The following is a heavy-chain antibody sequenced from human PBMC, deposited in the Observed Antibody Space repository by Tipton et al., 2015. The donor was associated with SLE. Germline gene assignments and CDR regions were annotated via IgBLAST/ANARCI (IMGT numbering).Heavy chain of an antibody. V-gene: IGHV4-59*11. J-gene: IGHJ4*02. Sequence: TLSLTCTVSGGSISSHYWSWIRQPPGKGLEWIGYIYYSGSTNYNPSLKSRVTISVDTSKNQFSLKLSSVTAADTAVYYCARGLDNTIFGVATPGYWGQGTLVTVSS. CDR3: ARGLDNTIFGVATPGY. CDR2: IYYSGST. D-gene: IGHD3-3*01. CDR1: GGSISSHY.